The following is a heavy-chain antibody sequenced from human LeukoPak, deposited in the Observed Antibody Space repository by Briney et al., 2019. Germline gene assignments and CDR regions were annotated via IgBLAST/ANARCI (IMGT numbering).Heavy chain of an antibody. Sequence: GSSVKVSCKASGGTFSSYAISWVRQAPGQGLEWMGRIIPILGIANYAQKFQGRVTITADKSTSTAYMELSSLRSEDTAVYYCARDMVQYTHGEGGYWGQGTLVTVSS. D-gene: IGHD4/OR15-4a*01. CDR3: ARDMVQYTHGEGGY. CDR1: GGTFSSYA. V-gene: IGHV1-69*04. CDR2: IIPILGIA. J-gene: IGHJ4*02.